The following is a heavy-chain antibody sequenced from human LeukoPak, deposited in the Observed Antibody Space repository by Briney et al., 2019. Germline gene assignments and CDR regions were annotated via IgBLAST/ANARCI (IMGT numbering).Heavy chain of an antibody. CDR1: GGSFRGYY. D-gene: IGHD5-18*01. J-gene: IGHJ4*02. Sequence: TSETLSLTCAVYGGSFRGYYWSWIRQPPGKGLEWIGEINHSGSTNYNPSLKSRVTISVDTSKSQFSLKLSSVTAADTAVYYCARAGLFSYDVLLGPARLYYFDYWGQGTLVTVSS. CDR3: ARAGLFSYDVLLGPARLYYFDY. CDR2: INHSGST. V-gene: IGHV4-34*01.